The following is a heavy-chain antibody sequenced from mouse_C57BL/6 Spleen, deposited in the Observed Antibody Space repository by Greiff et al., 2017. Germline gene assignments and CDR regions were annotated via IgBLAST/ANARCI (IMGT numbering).Heavy chain of an antibody. J-gene: IGHJ1*03. Sequence: QVQLQQSGPELVKPGASVKLSCKASGYTFTSYDINWVKQRPGQGLEWIGWIYPRDGSTKYNEKFKGKATLTVDTSSSTAYMELHSLTSEDSAVYFCARRGITTVVESYWYFDVWGTGTTVTVSS. CDR3: ARRGITTVVESYWYFDV. V-gene: IGHV1-85*01. D-gene: IGHD1-1*01. CDR2: IYPRDGST. CDR1: GYTFTSYD.